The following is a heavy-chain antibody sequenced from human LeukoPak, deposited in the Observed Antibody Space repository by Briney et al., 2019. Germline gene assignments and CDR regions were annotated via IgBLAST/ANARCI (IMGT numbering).Heavy chain of an antibody. CDR1: GFTFSSYG. CDR2: ISGSGGST. Sequence: GGSLRLSCAASGFTFSSYGMSWVRQAPGKGLEWVSAISGSGGSTYYADSVKGRFTISRDNAKNTLYLQMNSLRAEDTAVYYCARRSAAKDAFDIWGQGTMVTVSS. V-gene: IGHV3-23*01. J-gene: IGHJ3*02. D-gene: IGHD6-25*01. CDR3: ARRSAAKDAFDI.